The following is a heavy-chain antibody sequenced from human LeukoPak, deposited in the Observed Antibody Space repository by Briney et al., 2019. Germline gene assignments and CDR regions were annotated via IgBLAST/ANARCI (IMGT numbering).Heavy chain of an antibody. D-gene: IGHD6-19*01. J-gene: IGHJ4*02. V-gene: IGHV1-24*01. CDR3: VTDIRSGWRNY. CDR1: GYTLTESS. CDR2: FDPEDGEP. Sequence: ASVTVSCKVSGYTLTESSMQWVRQAPGNGLEWMGGFDPEDGEPIYAQKIQGRVTMTEDTSVHTAYMELRSLRSEDTAVYYCVTDIRSGWRNYWGQGTLITVSS.